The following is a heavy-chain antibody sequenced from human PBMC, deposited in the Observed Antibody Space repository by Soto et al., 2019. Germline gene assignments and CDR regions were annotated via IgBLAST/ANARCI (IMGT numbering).Heavy chain of an antibody. CDR1: GGSISSSNW. CDR2: IYHSGST. V-gene: IGHV4-4*02. CDR3: ARDSRDIVVVVAATTYYYYGMDV. Sequence: QVQLQESGPGLVKPSGTLSLTCAVSGGSISSSNWWSWVRQPPGKGLEWIGEIYHSGSTNYNPSRKSRVTISVDKSKNQVSLKLSSVTAADTAVYYCARDSRDIVVVVAATTYYYYGMDVWGQGTTVTVSS. J-gene: IGHJ6*02. D-gene: IGHD2-15*01.